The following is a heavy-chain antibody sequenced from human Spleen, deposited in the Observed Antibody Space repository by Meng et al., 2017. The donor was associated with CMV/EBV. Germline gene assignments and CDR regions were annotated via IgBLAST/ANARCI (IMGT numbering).Heavy chain of an antibody. CDR2: IKSKTDGGTT. CDR3: TTARYDFWSGYYIYYYGMDV. D-gene: IGHD3-3*01. J-gene: IGHJ6*02. Sequence: GGSLRLSCAASGFTFSNAWMSWVRQAPGKGLEWVGRIKSKTDGGTTDYAAPVKGRFTISRGDSKNTLYLQMNSLKTEDTAVYYCTTARYDFWSGYYIYYYGMDVWGQGTTVTVSS. V-gene: IGHV3-15*01. CDR1: GFTFSNAW.